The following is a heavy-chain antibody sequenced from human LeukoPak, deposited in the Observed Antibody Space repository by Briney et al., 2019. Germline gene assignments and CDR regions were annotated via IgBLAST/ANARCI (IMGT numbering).Heavy chain of an antibody. CDR2: IKQDGSEK. Sequence: GGSLRLSCAASGFTFSSYWMSWVRQAAGKGLEWVANIKQDGSEKYYGDSVKRRFNISRDNAKNSLYLQMNSLRAEDTAVYYCAGGGYDSSGYRDYWGQGTLVTVSS. CDR1: GFTFSSYW. D-gene: IGHD3-22*01. CDR3: AGGGYDSSGYRDY. V-gene: IGHV3-7*04. J-gene: IGHJ4*02.